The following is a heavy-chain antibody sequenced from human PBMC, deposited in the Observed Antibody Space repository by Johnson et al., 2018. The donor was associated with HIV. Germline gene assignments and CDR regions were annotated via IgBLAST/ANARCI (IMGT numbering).Heavy chain of an antibody. CDR3: ARGRLLDAFDI. CDR1: GFTFSDYY. Sequence: QVQLLESGGGLVKPGGSLRLSCAASGFTFSDYYMSWIRQAPGKGLEWVAVISYDGNNQYYSDSVKGRFTISRDTSKNTLYLQMNNLRVEDTAMFFCARGRLLDAFDIWGQGTMVTVSS. D-gene: IGHD2-15*01. CDR2: ISYDGNNQ. V-gene: IGHV3-30*14. J-gene: IGHJ3*02.